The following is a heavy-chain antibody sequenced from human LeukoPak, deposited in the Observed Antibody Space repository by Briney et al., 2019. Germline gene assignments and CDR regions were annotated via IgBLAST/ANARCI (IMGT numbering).Heavy chain of an antibody. V-gene: IGHV3-48*02. CDR1: GFTFSSYS. D-gene: IGHD4-23*01. Sequence: GGSLRLSCAASGFTFSSYSMNWVRQAPGKGLEWISYISSSSSINYADSVKGRFTISRDNAKNSLYLQMNSLRDEDTAVYYCARDNGYYGGSHFDYWGQGTLVTVSS. CDR3: ARDNGYYGGSHFDY. J-gene: IGHJ4*02. CDR2: ISSSSSI.